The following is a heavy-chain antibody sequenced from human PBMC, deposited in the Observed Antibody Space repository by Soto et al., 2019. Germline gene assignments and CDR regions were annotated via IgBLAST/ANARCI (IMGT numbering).Heavy chain of an antibody. CDR1: GFTFGSYS. D-gene: IGHD6-6*01. CDR3: ASSSIAARGI. CDR2: ISSSSSTI. V-gene: IGHV3-48*01. Sequence: GGSLRLSCTASGFTFGSYSVNWVRQAPGKGLEWVSYISSSSSTIYYADSVKGRFTISRDNAKNSLYLQMNSLRAEDTAVYYCASSSIAARGIWGQGTMVTVSS. J-gene: IGHJ3*02.